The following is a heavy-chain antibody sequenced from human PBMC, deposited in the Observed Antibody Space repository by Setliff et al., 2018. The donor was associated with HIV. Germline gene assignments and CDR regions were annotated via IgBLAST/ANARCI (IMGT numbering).Heavy chain of an antibody. Sequence: ASVKVSCKASGYTFISYTMHWVRQAPGQRLEWMGWINPGNGNTKYSQKVQGRVTMTTDTSTSTAYMELGSLISDDTAVYYCARTRKSYPPAYGLDVWGQGTTVTVSS. J-gene: IGHJ6*02. D-gene: IGHD6-6*01. V-gene: IGHV1-3*01. CDR1: GYTFISYT. CDR2: INPGNGNT. CDR3: ARTRKSYPPAYGLDV.